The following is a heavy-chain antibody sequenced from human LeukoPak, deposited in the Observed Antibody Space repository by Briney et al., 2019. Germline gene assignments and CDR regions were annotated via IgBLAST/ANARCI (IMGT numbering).Heavy chain of an antibody. CDR2: IYTSGST. D-gene: IGHD2-2*02. V-gene: IGHV4-4*07. J-gene: IGHJ6*03. Sequence: SETLSLTCTVSGGSISSYYWSWIRQPAGKGLEWIGRIYTSGSTNYNPSLKSRVTISVDTSKNQFSLKLSSVTAADTAVYYCARGRAIPTYYYYYYYMDVWGKGTTVTVSS. CDR1: GGSISSYY. CDR3: ARGRAIPTYYYYYYYMDV.